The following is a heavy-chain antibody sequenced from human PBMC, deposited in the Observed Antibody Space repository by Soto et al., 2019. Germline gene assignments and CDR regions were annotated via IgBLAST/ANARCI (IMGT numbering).Heavy chain of an antibody. D-gene: IGHD5-18*01. CDR1: GFTFSSYA. Sequence: PGGSLRLSCASSGFTFSSYAMHWVRQAPGKGLEYVSAISSNGGSTDYADSVKGRFTISRDNSKNTLYLQMSSLRAEDTAVYYCARAMDTAMASKDNWFDPWGQGTLVTVSS. CDR3: ARAMDTAMASKDNWFDP. V-gene: IGHV3-64D*06. CDR2: ISSNGGST. J-gene: IGHJ5*02.